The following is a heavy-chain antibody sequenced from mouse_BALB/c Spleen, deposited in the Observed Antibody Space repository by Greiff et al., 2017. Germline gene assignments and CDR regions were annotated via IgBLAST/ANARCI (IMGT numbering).Heavy chain of an antibody. CDR2: INPSNGGT. Sequence: QVQLQQSGAELVKPGASVKLSCKASGYTFTSYYMYWVKQRPGQGLEWIGEINPSNGGTNFNEKFKSKATLTVDKSSSTAYMQLSRLTSEDSAVYYGTRPGNYDAMDYWGQGTSVTVSS. J-gene: IGHJ4*01. CDR1: GYTFTSYY. D-gene: IGHD2-1*01. V-gene: IGHV1S81*02. CDR3: TRPGNYDAMDY.